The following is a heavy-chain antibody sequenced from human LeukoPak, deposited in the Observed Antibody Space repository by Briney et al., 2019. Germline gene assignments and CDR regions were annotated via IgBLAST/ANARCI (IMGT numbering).Heavy chain of an antibody. CDR2: ISGSGGTT. J-gene: IGHJ4*02. D-gene: IGHD1-26*01. CDR3: AAGWYSGSTEY. Sequence: GGSLRLSGAASGFTFSSYAMSWVRQAPGKGLEWVSGISGSGGTTYYADSVKGRFTISRDNSKNTLYLQMNSLRAEDTAVYFCAAGWYSGSTEYWGQGTLVTVSS. CDR1: GFTFSSYA. V-gene: IGHV3-23*01.